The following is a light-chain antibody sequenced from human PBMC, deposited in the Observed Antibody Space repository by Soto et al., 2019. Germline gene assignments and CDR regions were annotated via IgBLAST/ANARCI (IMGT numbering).Light chain of an antibody. J-gene: IGLJ2*01. V-gene: IGLV3-21*02. CDR1: NIGSES. Sequence: SYELTQPPSVSAAPGQTARITCGGTNIGSESVHWYQQRPGQAPVLVVYDDSDRPSGIPDRFSGSNSGNTATLTISRVEAGDEADYYCQLWDSSDDPYVVFGGGTKLTVL. CDR2: DDS. CDR3: QLWDSSDDPYVV.